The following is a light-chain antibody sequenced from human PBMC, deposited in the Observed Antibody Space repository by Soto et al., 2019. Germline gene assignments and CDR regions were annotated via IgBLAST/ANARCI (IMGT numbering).Light chain of an antibody. CDR1: QGISSY. Sequence: MRITQSPSSLSASTGDRVTITCRASQGISSYLAWYQQKPGKAPKLLIYKASTLKSGVPSRFSGSGSGTEFTLTISSLQPDDFATYYCQHYNSYSEAFGQGTKVDIK. V-gene: IGKV1-8*01. J-gene: IGKJ1*01. CDR2: KAS. CDR3: QHYNSYSEA.